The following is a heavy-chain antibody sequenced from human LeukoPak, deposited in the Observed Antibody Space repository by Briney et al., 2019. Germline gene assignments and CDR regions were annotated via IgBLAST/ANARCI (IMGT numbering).Heavy chain of an antibody. D-gene: IGHD4-23*01. J-gene: IGHJ4*02. CDR1: GFTFSSYA. CDR2: ISYDGSNK. V-gene: IGHV3-30-3*01. Sequence: GGSLRLSCAASGFTFSSYAMHWVRQAPGKGLEWVAAISYDGSNKYYADSVKGRFTISRDNSKNTLYLQMNSRRAEDTAVYYCARDYGGNSYCVYWGQGTLVAVSS. CDR3: ARDYGGNSYCVY.